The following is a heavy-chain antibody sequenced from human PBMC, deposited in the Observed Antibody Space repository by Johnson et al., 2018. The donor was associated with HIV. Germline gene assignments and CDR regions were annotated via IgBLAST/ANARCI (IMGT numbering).Heavy chain of an antibody. CDR2: ISGSGGST. CDR3: AKDRPPSDIIVGASAHDAFDI. V-gene: IGHV3-23*04. D-gene: IGHD1-26*01. Sequence: EQLVESGGGLVKPGGSLRLSCAASGFTFSDYYMSWIRQAPGKGLEWVSAISGSGGSTYYADSVKGRFTISRDNSKNTLYLQMNSLRAEDTAVYYCAKDRPPSDIIVGASAHDAFDIWGQGTMVTVSS. J-gene: IGHJ3*02. CDR1: GFTFSDYY.